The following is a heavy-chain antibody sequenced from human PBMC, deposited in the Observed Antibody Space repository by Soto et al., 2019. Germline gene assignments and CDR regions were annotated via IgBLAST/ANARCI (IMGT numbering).Heavy chain of an antibody. CDR3: ARAPRPGDYNYYMDV. CDR2: ITSNGGCT. V-gene: IGHV3-64*01. J-gene: IGHJ6*03. Sequence: GGSLRLSCAASGFTFSTYVMNWVRQAPGKGLEHVSAITSNGGCTYYGNSVKGRFTISRDNSKNTLYLQMGSLTAEDMAVYYCARAPRPGDYNYYMDVWGKGTTVTVSS. CDR1: GFTFSTYV.